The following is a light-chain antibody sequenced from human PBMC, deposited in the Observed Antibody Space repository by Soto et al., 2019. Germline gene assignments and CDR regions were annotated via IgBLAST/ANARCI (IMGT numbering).Light chain of an antibody. CDR1: QSVSSNY. Sequence: EIVLTQSPGTLSLSPGERATLSCRASQSVSSNYLAWYQQKPGQAPKVLIYRASSRATGIPDRFSGSGSGTDFTLTISRLEPEDFATYYCQQYNNWPPGATFGPGTKVEIK. V-gene: IGKV3-20*01. CDR3: QQYNNWPPGAT. CDR2: RAS. J-gene: IGKJ3*01.